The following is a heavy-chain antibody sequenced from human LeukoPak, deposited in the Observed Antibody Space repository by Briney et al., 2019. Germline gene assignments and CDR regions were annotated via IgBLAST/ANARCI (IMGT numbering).Heavy chain of an antibody. CDR1: GFTFSSYW. J-gene: IGHJ4*02. CDR3: AKEILPAAAGTYYFDY. D-gene: IGHD6-13*01. CDR2: INSDGSST. V-gene: IGHV3-74*01. Sequence: GGSLRLSCAASGFTFSSYWMHWVRQAPGKGLVWVSRINSDGSSTSYADSVKGRFTISRDNAKNTLYLQMNSLRAEDTAVYYCAKEILPAAAGTYYFDYWGQGTLVTVSS.